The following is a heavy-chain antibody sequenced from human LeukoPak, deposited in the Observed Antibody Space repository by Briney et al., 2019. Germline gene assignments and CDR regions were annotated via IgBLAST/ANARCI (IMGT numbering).Heavy chain of an antibody. CDR3: ATMDVDGRGSDWFNT. CDR2: MTPNSRDS. V-gene: IGHV1-8*01. CDR1: GYTFTSRN. Sequence: GASVKVSCKASGYTFTSRNINWVRQATGQRLEWLGWMTPNSRDSGYAQKFKGRVTMTGNTAISTAYMELRDLRSEDTAVYYCATMDVDGRGSDWFNTWGQGTLVTVSS. J-gene: IGHJ5*02. D-gene: IGHD2-2*03.